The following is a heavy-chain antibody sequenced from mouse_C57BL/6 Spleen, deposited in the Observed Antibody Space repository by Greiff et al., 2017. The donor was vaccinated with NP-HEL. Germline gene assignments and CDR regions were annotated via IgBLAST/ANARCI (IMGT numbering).Heavy chain of an antibody. CDR3: ARSGLITTVVDPFAY. Sequence: VQLQESGAELARPGASVKMSCKASGYTFNSYTMHWVKQRPGQGLEWIGYINPSSGYTKYNQKFKDKATLTADKSSSTAYMQLSSLTSEDSAVYYCARSGLITTVVDPFAYWGQGTLVTVSA. V-gene: IGHV1-4*01. D-gene: IGHD1-1*01. J-gene: IGHJ3*01. CDR2: INPSSGYT. CDR1: GYTFNSYT.